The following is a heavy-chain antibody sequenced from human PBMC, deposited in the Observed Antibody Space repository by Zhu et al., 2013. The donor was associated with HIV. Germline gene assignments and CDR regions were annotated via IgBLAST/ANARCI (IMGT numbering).Heavy chain of an antibody. CDR1: GGTFSSYA. CDR2: IIPIFGTA. J-gene: IGHJ4*02. Sequence: QVQLVQSGAEVKKPGSSVKVSCKASGGTFSSYAISWVRQAPGQGLEWMGGIIPIFGTANYAQKFQGRVTITADESTSTAYMELSSLRSEDTAVYYCARTAGYQLPTMGEFDYWGQGNPGHRLL. D-gene: IGHD2-2*01. V-gene: IGHV1-69*01. CDR3: ARTAGYQLPTMGEFDY.